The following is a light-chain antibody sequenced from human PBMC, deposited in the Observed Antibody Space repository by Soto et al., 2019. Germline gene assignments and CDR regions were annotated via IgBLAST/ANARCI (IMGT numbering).Light chain of an antibody. CDR3: SSYAGSMV. Sequence: QSALTQPPSASGSPGQSVTISCTGIISDIAGYNYVSWYQHHPGKAPKLIIYEVDKRPSGVPDRFSGSKSGNTASLTVSGLQADDEADYYCSSYAGSMVFGGGTKLTVL. CDR1: ISDIAGYNY. CDR2: EVD. J-gene: IGLJ3*02. V-gene: IGLV2-8*01.